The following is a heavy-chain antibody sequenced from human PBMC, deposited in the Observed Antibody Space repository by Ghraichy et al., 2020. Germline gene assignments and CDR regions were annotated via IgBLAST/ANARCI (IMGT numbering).Heavy chain of an antibody. Sequence: SETLSLTCTVSGGSINTYYWSWIRQPPGKGLEWIGYIYYSGSTNYNPSLESRVTISVDTSKNQFSLKLSSVTAADTAVYYCARGGSGPEWLVFRYWGQGPLVTLSS. CDR3: ARGGSGPEWLVFRY. CDR1: GGSINTYY. D-gene: IGHD6-19*01. CDR2: IYYSGST. V-gene: IGHV4-59*01. J-gene: IGHJ4*02.